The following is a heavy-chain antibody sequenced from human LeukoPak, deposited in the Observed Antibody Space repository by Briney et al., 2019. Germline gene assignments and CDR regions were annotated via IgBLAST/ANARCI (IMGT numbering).Heavy chain of an antibody. D-gene: IGHD5-12*01. CDR1: GYTFTSYD. J-gene: IGHJ6*02. CDR3: ARGGKWLRRRDARYYYYYGMDV. CDR2: MNPNSGNT. V-gene: IGHV1-8*01. Sequence: ASVRVSCTASGYTFTSYDINWVRQAPGQGLEWMGWMNPNSGNTGYAQKLQGRVTMTRNTSISTAYMELSSLRSEDTAVYYCARGGKWLRRRDARYYYYYGMDVWGQGTTVTVSS.